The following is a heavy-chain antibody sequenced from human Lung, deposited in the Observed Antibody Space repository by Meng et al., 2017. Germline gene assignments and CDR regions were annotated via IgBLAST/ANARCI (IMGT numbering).Heavy chain of an antibody. CDR1: GYTRSTYR. Sequence: VHRMQSGAEMKKPGASVKVFCKSSGYTRSTYRIMWLRQALGQGLESVGWISGFNGNRTYAQKYQGRVTITTDTSTSTAYMEVRSLRSDDTAVYYCAAPGPSEEAGFDYWGQGTLVTVSS. J-gene: IGHJ4*02. V-gene: IGHV1-18*01. D-gene: IGHD6-13*01. CDR2: ISGFNGNR. CDR3: AAPGPSEEAGFDY.